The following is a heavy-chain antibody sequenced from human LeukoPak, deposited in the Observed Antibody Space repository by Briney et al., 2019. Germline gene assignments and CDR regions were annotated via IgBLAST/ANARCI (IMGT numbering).Heavy chain of an antibody. CDR3: AKSGTSDWDWFDP. D-gene: IGHD2-21*01. Sequence: GGSLRLSCAASGFTFSDYYMSWIRQAPGKGLEWVSIVTGDGLTTNYADSVRGRFTISRDNSKNRLHLQMNSLRAEDAAVYYCAKSGTSDWDWFDPWGQGTLVTVSS. J-gene: IGHJ5*02. CDR2: VTGDGLTT. CDR1: GFTFSDYY. V-gene: IGHV3-23*01.